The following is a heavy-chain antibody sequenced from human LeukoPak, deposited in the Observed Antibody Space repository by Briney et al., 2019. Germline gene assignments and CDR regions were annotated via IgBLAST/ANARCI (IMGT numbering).Heavy chain of an antibody. J-gene: IGHJ4*02. CDR2: INHSGST. Sequence: SETLSLTCAVYGGSFSGYYWSWIRQPPGKGLEWIGGINHSGSTNYNPSLKSRVTISVDTSKNQFSLKLSSVTAADTAVYYCASAEYSSSAHDYWGQGTLVTVSS. CDR3: ASAEYSSSAHDY. V-gene: IGHV4-34*01. CDR1: GGSFSGYY. D-gene: IGHD6-6*01.